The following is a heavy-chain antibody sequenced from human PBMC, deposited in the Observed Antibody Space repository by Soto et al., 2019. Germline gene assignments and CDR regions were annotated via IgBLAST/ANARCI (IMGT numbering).Heavy chain of an antibody. J-gene: IGHJ6*02. CDR3: ARNTGYDYVWESHLYSRDDDYYGFDV. V-gene: IGHV1-46*02. CDR1: GYTFNSYY. Sequence: ASVKVSCKASGYTFNSYYLHWLRQDPGLGLERMGIIDTRGSSTSYANTFHGRVPMARDTSTSTVYVEVSSLRSEDTAVYYCARNTGYDYVWESHLYSRDDDYYGFDVWGQGTTVTVSS. D-gene: IGHD3-16*02. CDR2: IDTRGSST.